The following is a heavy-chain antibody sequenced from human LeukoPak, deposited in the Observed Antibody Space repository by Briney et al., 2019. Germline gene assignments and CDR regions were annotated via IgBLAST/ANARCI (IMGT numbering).Heavy chain of an antibody. CDR1: GFTFSTYA. Sequence: PGGSLRLSCAASGFTFSTYAMSWVRQAPGKGLEWVSAISGSGGSTYYADSVKGRFTISRDNSKNTLYLQMNSLRAEDTAVYYCANTRGGIAAAGTLAEYYGMDVWGPGTTGTVSS. V-gene: IGHV3-23*01. CDR3: ANTRGGIAAAGTLAEYYGMDV. D-gene: IGHD6-13*01. CDR2: ISGSGGST. J-gene: IGHJ6*02.